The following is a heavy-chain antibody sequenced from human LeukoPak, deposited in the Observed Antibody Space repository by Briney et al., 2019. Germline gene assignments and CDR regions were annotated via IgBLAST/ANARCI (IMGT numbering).Heavy chain of an antibody. D-gene: IGHD2-15*01. Sequence: KPSETLSLTCAVRGESFSAYFWSWIRQVPGKGLEWIGEIDHRGVSTYNPSLKSRATMLVDTSNNHFSLSPTSVTAADTATYYCASRSLTLAAARCFDDWGQGTVVTVSS. CDR3: ASRSLTLAAARCFDD. CDR1: GESFSAYF. J-gene: IGHJ4*03. V-gene: IGHV4-34*01. CDR2: IDHRGVS.